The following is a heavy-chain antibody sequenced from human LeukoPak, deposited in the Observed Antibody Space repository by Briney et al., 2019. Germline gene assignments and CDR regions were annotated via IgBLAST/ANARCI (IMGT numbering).Heavy chain of an antibody. CDR3: VRVPATSIIVVVPAALDY. V-gene: IGHV1-18*01. CDR2: ISAYNGNT. CDR1: GYTFTSYG. D-gene: IGHD2-2*01. J-gene: IGHJ4*02. Sequence: ASVKVSCKASGYTFTSYGISWVRQAPGQGLEWMGWISAYNGNTNYAQKLQGRVTMTTYTSTSTAYMELRSLRSDYTAVYYCVRVPATSIIVVVPAALDYWGQRTLVTVSS.